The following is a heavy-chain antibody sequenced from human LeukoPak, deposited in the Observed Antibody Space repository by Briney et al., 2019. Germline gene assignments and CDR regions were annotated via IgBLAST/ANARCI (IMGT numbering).Heavy chain of an antibody. CDR2: ISGSGGST. D-gene: IGHD4-17*01. CDR1: GFTFSSYA. Sequence: GGSLRLSCAASGFTFSSYAMSWVRQAPGKGVEWVSAISGSGGSTYYADSVKGRFTISRDNSKNTLYLQMNSLRAEDTAVYYCAKVRQFYGDFDYWGQGTLVTVSS. V-gene: IGHV3-23*01. CDR3: AKVRQFYGDFDY. J-gene: IGHJ4*02.